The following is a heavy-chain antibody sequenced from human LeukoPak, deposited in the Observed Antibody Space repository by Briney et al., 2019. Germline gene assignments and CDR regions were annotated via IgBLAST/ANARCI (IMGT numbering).Heavy chain of an antibody. D-gene: IGHD3-9*01. CDR2: ISDDGRIK. CDR1: GFTFGDYD. V-gene: IGHV3-30*04. J-gene: IGHJ5*02. Sequence: PGRPLRLSCTASGFTFGDYDMHWVRQAPGKGLEWVAVISDDGRIKIYGDSVKGRLTISRDNSKNTLYLQMNSLRGEDTAVYYCARAAAETGSFRDNWFDPWGQGTLVTVSS. CDR3: ARAAAETGSFRDNWFDP.